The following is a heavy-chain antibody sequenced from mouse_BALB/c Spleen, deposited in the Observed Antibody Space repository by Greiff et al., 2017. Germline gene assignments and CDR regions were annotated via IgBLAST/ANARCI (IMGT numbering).Heavy chain of an antibody. Sequence: QVQLQQSGAELMKPGASVKISCKATGYTFSSYWIEWVKQRPGHGLEWIGEILPGSGSTNYNEKFKGKATFTADTSSNTAYMQLSSLTSEDSAVYYCARADDYYAMDYWGQGTSVTVSS. CDR1: GYTFSSYW. CDR2: ILPGSGST. CDR3: ARADDYYAMDY. V-gene: IGHV1-9*01. J-gene: IGHJ4*01.